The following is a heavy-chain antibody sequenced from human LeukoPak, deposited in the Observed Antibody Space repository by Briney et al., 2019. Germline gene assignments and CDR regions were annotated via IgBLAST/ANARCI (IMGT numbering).Heavy chain of an antibody. CDR2: ISSSGST. D-gene: IGHD3-16*01. Sequence: SETLSLTCTVSGDSFSSYHWSWLRQPPGKGLEWIGYISSSGSTSYNPSLKSRVTISVDTSRNQFSLRLNSMTAADTAVYYCARVGRGDHTWGSYYCDHWGQGALVSVSS. CDR3: ARVGRGDHTWGSYYCDH. V-gene: IGHV4-59*01. CDR1: GDSFSSYH. J-gene: IGHJ4*02.